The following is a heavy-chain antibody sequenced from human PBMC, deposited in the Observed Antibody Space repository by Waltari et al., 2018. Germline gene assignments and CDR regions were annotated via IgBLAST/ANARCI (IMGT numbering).Heavy chain of an antibody. CDR1: GGSISSSSYY. Sequence: QLQLQESGPGLVKPSETLSLTCTVSGGSISSSSYYWGWIRQPPGKGLEWIGSIYYSGTTSDTPSLKSRVTTSVDTSKNQFALKLSSLTAADTAVYYCAIRHRYSYGFPWFDPWGQGTLVTVSS. V-gene: IGHV4-39*07. D-gene: IGHD5-18*01. CDR2: IYYSGTT. J-gene: IGHJ5*02. CDR3: AIRHRYSYGFPWFDP.